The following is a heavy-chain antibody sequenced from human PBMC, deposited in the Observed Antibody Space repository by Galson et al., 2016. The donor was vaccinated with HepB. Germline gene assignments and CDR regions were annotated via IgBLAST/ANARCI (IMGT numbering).Heavy chain of an antibody. D-gene: IGHD6-19*01. CDR2: ISYDGNNK. CDR3: ARDPDHYSSGWYYFDY. V-gene: IGHV3-30-3*01. Sequence: SLRLSCAASGFTLSNYAMHWVRQAPGKGLEGVAVISYDGNNKYYADSVKGRFTISRDNSKNTLYLQMNSLRTEDTAVYYCARDPDHYSSGWYYFDYWGQGTLVTVSS. J-gene: IGHJ4*02. CDR1: GFTLSNYA.